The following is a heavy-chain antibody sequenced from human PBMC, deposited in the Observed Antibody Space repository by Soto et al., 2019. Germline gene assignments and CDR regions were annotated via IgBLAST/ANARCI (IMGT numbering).Heavy chain of an antibody. CDR3: ATGPLMTTVTRRNYYYYYGMDV. D-gene: IGHD4-4*01. Sequence: ASVKVSCKVSGYTLTELSMHWVRQAPGKGLEWMGGFDPEDGETIYAQKFQGRVTMTEGTSTDTAYMELSSLRSEDTAVYYCATGPLMTTVTRRNYYYYYGMDVRAQRTTVTVSS. CDR1: GYTLTELS. V-gene: IGHV1-24*01. CDR2: FDPEDGET. J-gene: IGHJ6*02.